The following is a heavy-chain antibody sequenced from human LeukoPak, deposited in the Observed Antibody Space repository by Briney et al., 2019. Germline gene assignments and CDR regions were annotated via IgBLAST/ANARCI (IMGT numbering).Heavy chain of an antibody. CDR3: ARDLGEGVVPADFFDY. D-gene: IGHD2-2*01. J-gene: IGHJ4*02. V-gene: IGHV1-46*01. CDR2: INPSGGST. CDR1: GYTFTSYY. Sequence: ASVKVSCKASGYTFTSYYMHWVRQAPGQGLEWMGIINPSGGSTGYAQKFQGRVTMTRDTSTSTVYMELSSLRSEDTAVYYCARDLGEGVVPADFFDYWGQGTLVTVSS.